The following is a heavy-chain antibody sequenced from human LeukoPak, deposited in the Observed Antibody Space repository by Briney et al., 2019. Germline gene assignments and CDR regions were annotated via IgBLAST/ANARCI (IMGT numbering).Heavy chain of an antibody. J-gene: IGHJ6*02. D-gene: IGHD4-17*01. Sequence: GGSLRLSCAASGLTFSSHWMHWVRQAPGKGLVWVSRITNDGSSTTYADSVKGRFTISRDNAKNMLYLQVNSLRAEDTAVYYCAKDGAVTTRYYYYNGMDVWGQGTTVTVSS. CDR2: ITNDGSST. CDR1: GLTFSSHW. CDR3: AKDGAVTTRYYYYNGMDV. V-gene: IGHV3-74*01.